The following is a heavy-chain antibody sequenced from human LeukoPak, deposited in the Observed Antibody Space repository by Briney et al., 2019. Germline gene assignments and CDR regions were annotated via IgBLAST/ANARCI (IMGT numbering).Heavy chain of an antibody. CDR3: AELGITMIGGV. CDR1: GYSIGSGYY. Sequence: LSLTCTVSGYSIGSGYYWGWIRQPPGKGLEWVSYISSSGSTIYYADSVKGRFTISRDNAKNSLYLQMNSLRAEDTAVYYCAELGITMIGGVWGKGTTVTISS. CDR2: ISSSGSTI. D-gene: IGHD3-10*02. V-gene: IGHV3-11*04. J-gene: IGHJ6*04.